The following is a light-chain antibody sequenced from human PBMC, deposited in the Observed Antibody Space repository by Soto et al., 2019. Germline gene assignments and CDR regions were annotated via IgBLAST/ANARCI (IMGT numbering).Light chain of an antibody. CDR2: EVS. V-gene: IGLV2-14*01. Sequence: QSALTQPAPVSGSPGQSITISCTGTSSDVGGYNYVSWYQQHPGKAPKLMIYEVSNRPSGVSNRFSGSKSGNTASLTISGLQAEDEADYYCSSYTSIPYVFGTGTKLTVL. CDR1: SSDVGGYNY. J-gene: IGLJ1*01. CDR3: SSYTSIPYV.